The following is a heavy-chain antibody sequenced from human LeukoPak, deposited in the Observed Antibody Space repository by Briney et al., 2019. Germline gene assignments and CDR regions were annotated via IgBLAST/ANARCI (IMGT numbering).Heavy chain of an antibody. Sequence: SETLSLTCAVSGYSIIISYYWGWIRQPPRQGLEWIASIFHSGTTYYNPSLKSRVTISVDTSKNQFSLKLSSVTAADTAVYYCARHPEYLPFDYWGQGTLVTVSS. D-gene: IGHD6-6*01. J-gene: IGHJ4*02. CDR2: IFHSGTT. CDR3: ARHPEYLPFDY. V-gene: IGHV4-38-2*01. CDR1: GYSIIISYY.